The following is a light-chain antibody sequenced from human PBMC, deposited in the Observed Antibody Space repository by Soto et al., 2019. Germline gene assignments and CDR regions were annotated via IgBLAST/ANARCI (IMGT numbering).Light chain of an antibody. CDR1: QSISSW. J-gene: IGKJ1*01. V-gene: IGKV1-5*03. Sequence: DIQMTQSPSTLSASVGHRVTITCRASQSISSWLAWCQQKPGKVPKLLIFKASSLQSGVPSRFSGSESGTEFTLTISSLQPDDFATYYCQQYNNFPWTFGQGTKVEIK. CDR2: KAS. CDR3: QQYNNFPWT.